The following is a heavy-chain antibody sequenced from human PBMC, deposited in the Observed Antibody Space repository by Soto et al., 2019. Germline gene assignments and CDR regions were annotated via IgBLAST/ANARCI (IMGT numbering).Heavy chain of an antibody. Sequence: ASVKVSCKASGDTFNFYSINWVRQAPGLGLEWMGRVNPILSMSNYAQRFQGRVTMTADKSTSTAHMELSGLRSEDTAIYYCATSYGSGYRAFDFWGQGALVTVSS. CDR1: GDTFNFYS. CDR2: VNPILSMS. J-gene: IGHJ4*02. V-gene: IGHV1-69*02. D-gene: IGHD3-10*01. CDR3: ATSYGSGYRAFDF.